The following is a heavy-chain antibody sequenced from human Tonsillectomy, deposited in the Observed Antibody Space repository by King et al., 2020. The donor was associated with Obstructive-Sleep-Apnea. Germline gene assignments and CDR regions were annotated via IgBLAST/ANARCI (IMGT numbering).Heavy chain of an antibody. CDR1: GYTFTGYY. CDR3: ARGERNTMVRGVITKPNWFDP. Sequence: QLVQSGAEVKKPGASVKVSCKASGYTFTGYYMHWVRQAPGQGLEWMGWINPNSGGTNYAQKFQGRVTMTRDTSISTAYMELSRLRSDDTAVYYCARGERNTMVRGVITKPNWFDPWGQGTLVTVSS. J-gene: IGHJ5*02. V-gene: IGHV1-2*02. CDR2: INPNSGGT. D-gene: IGHD3-10*01.